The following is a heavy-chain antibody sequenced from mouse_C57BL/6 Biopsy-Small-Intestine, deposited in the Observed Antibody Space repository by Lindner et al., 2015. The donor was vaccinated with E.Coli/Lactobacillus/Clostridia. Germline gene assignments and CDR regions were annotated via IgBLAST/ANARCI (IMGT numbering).Heavy chain of an antibody. CDR3: ARDLQYYGTSRGALDY. CDR1: GFAFSTYW. CDR2: IYPGDGDT. J-gene: IGHJ4*01. Sequence: VQLQESGPELVKPGASVKISCKASGFAFSTYWMNWVKQRPGKGLEWIGRIYPGDGDTDYNGKFKGKATLTADKSSNTAYMQLSSLTSEDSAVYFCARDLQYYGTSRGALDYWGQGTSVTVSS. D-gene: IGHD1-1*01. V-gene: IGHV1-82*01.